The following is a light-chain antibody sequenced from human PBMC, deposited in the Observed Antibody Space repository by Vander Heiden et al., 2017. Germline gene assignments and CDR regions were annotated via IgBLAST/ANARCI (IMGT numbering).Light chain of an antibody. V-gene: IGKV3-20*01. CDR3: QQYGSSPQT. J-gene: IGKJ1*01. CDR2: NAS. CDR1: QSVSSSY. Sequence: EIVLTQSPGTLPLSPGERATLSCRASQSVSSSYLAWYQQKPGQAPRVLIYNASIRATGIPDRFSGRGSGTDFTLTISRLEPEDFAVYYCQQYGSSPQTFGQGTKVEIK.